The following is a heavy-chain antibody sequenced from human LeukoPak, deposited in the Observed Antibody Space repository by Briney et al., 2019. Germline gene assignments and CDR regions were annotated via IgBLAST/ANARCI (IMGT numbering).Heavy chain of an antibody. J-gene: IGHJ5*02. V-gene: IGHV3-53*01. CDR3: VRNSGELGA. D-gene: IGHD2-21*01. CDR2: IYSAGGT. Sequence: GSLRLSCAASGFTVSNNYMSWVRRAAGKGLEWVALIYSAGGTYYADSVKGRFTISRDNSKNTLHLQMNSLRAEDTAVYYCVRNSGELGAWGQGTLVTVSS. CDR1: GFTVSNNY.